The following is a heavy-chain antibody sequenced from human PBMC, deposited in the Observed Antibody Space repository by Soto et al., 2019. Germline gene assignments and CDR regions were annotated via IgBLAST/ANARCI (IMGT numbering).Heavy chain of an antibody. Sequence: ASVKVSCKASGYTFTSYDINWVRQAPGQGLEWMGWISTYNGNTKYAQKLQGRVTMTTDTSTSTAYMELRSLRSDDTAVFYCAREMVRGVGSDYWGQGTLVTVS. J-gene: IGHJ4*02. CDR2: ISTYNGNT. CDR1: GYTFTSYD. D-gene: IGHD3-10*01. CDR3: AREMVRGVGSDY. V-gene: IGHV1-18*01.